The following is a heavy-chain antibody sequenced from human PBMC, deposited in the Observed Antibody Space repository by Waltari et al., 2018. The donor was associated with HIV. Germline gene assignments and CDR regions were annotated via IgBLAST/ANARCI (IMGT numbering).Heavy chain of an antibody. CDR2: IKQDGRGK. CDR1: GFIFSNYW. CDR3: ARVYSSTTGRALDY. Sequence: EVQLVESGGGLVQPGGSLRLSCVGSGFIFSNYWMTWVRQAPGKGLEWVSNIKQDGRGKNYVDSVAGRFSISRDNANNSLYLQLNSLRDEDTAVYYCARVYSSTTGRALDYRGQGALVTVSS. D-gene: IGHD2-2*01. J-gene: IGHJ4*02. V-gene: IGHV3-7*01.